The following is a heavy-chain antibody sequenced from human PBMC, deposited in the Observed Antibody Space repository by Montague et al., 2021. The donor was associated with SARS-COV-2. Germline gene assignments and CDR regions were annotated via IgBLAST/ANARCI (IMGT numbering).Heavy chain of an antibody. CDR2: IYYSGST. D-gene: IGHD6-19*01. J-gene: IGHJ3*02. CDR1: GGSISSSSYY. Sequence: SETLSLTCTVSGGSISSSSYYWGWIRQPPGKGLEWIGSIYYSGSTYYNPSLKCRVTISVDTSKNQFSLKLSSVTAADTAVYYCARQENSSGWFKPDAFDIWGQGTMVTVSS. CDR3: ARQENSSGWFKPDAFDI. V-gene: IGHV4-39*01.